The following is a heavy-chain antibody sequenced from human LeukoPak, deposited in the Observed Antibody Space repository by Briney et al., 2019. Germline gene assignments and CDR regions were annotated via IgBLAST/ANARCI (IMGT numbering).Heavy chain of an antibody. CDR1: GGSVSSDY. J-gene: IGHJ5*02. D-gene: IGHD3-10*01. Sequence: PSETLSLTCTVSGGSVSSDYWSWIRQPPGKGLEWIGYIYYSGSTNYNPSLKRRVTISVDTSKNQFSLKLTSVTAADTAVYYCARGGSWFDPWGQGTLVTVSS. V-gene: IGHV4-59*02. CDR3: ARGGSWFDP. CDR2: IYYSGST.